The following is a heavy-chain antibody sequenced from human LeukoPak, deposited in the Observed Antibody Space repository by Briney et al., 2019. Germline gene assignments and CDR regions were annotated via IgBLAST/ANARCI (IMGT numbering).Heavy chain of an antibody. D-gene: IGHD1-7*01. Sequence: SQTLSLTCAVSGGSISSGDDYWSWIRQHPGKGLEWIGYIYYSGSTYYNPSLKSRVTISVDTSKNQFSLKLSSVTAADTAVYYCARVGTTNWFDPWGQGTLVTVSS. V-gene: IGHV4-31*11. CDR2: IYYSGST. J-gene: IGHJ5*02. CDR1: GGSISSGDDY. CDR3: ARVGTTNWFDP.